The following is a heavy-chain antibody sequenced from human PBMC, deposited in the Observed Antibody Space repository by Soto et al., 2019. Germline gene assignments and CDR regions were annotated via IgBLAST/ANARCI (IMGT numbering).Heavy chain of an antibody. Sequence: EVQLVESGGGLVQPGGSLRLSCAVSGFTFGSYWMNWVRLIPGKGLEWVAYIKPDGSATYYVDSVKGRFTISRDNAKNSLYLQMNSLRVEDTSVYYCAKDMVEWLQPPTWYFDLWGRGTLVTVSS. J-gene: IGHJ2*01. V-gene: IGHV3-7*01. CDR3: AKDMVEWLQPPTWYFDL. D-gene: IGHD5-12*01. CDR1: GFTFGSYW. CDR2: IKPDGSAT.